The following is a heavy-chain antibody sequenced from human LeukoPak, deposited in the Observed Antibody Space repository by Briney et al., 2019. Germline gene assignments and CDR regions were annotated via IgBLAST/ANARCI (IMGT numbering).Heavy chain of an antibody. D-gene: IGHD2-21*01. V-gene: IGHV3-53*01. CDR3: AKDQYCGGDCYSDSYWYFDL. J-gene: IGHJ2*01. CDR2: IYSGGST. Sequence: GGSLRLSCAASGFTVSSNYMSWVRQAPGKGLEWVSVIYSGGSTYYADSVKGRFTISRDNSKNTLYLQMNSLRAEDTAVYYCAKDQYCGGDCYSDSYWYFDLWGRGTLVTVSS. CDR1: GFTVSSNY.